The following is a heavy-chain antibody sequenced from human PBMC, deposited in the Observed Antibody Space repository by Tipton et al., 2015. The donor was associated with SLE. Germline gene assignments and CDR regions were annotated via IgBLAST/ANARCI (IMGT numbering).Heavy chain of an antibody. Sequence: SLRLSCAASGFTFSSYAMSWVRQAPGKGLEWVSAISGSGGSTYYADSVKGRFTISRDNSKNTLYLQMNSLRAEDTAVYYCAKGIAVAGSVDYWGQGTLVTVSS. D-gene: IGHD6-19*01. J-gene: IGHJ4*02. CDR3: AKGIAVAGSVDY. CDR2: ISGSGGST. CDR1: GFTFSSYA. V-gene: IGHV3-23*01.